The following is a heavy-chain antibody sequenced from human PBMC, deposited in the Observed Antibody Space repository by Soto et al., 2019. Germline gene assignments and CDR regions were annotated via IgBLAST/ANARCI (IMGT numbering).Heavy chain of an antibody. CDR1: GFTFSNLG. V-gene: IGHV3-7*03. Sequence: EVHLVESGGGLVQPGGPRRLSWAGSGFTFSNLGVNGVAQAPGKGLEWVANIKADGSAKYYVDSVKGRFTISRDNAKNSLYLQMNSLRAEDTAVYYCARARGVDSWGQGTLVTVSS. CDR3: ARARGVDS. CDR2: IKADGSAK. J-gene: IGHJ5*01. D-gene: IGHD3-16*01.